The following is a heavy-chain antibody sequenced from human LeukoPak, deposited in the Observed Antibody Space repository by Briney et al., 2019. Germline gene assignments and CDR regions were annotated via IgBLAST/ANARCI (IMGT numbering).Heavy chain of an antibody. D-gene: IGHD4-17*01. V-gene: IGHV1-2*02. Sequence: ASVKVSCKASGYTFTGYYMHWVRQAPGQGLEWMGWINPNSGGTNYAQKFQGRVTMTRDTSISTAYMELSRLRSDDTAVYYCARDQSEDYGDYALRYWGQGTLVTVSS. CDR3: ARDQSEDYGDYALRY. CDR1: GYTFTGYY. J-gene: IGHJ4*02. CDR2: INPNSGGT.